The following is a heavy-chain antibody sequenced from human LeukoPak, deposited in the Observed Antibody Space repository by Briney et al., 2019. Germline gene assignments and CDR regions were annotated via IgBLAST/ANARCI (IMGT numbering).Heavy chain of an antibody. J-gene: IGHJ4*02. CDR1: GGTFSSYA. V-gene: IGHV1-69*05. D-gene: IGHD6-6*01. Sequence: SVKVSCKASGGTFSSYAISWVRQAPGQGLEWMGGIIPIFGTANYAQKFQGRLTITTDDSTSTAYMALSSLRSEDTPVYYCARGSSAYSFDYWGQGTLVTVSS. CDR2: IIPIFGTA. CDR3: ARGSSAYSFDY.